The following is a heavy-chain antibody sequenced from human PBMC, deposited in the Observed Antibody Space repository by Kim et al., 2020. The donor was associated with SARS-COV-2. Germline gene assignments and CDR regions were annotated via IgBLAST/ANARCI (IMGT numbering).Heavy chain of an antibody. Sequence: ASVKVSCKASGYTFTSYDINWVRQATGQGLEWMGWMNPNSGNTGYAQKFQGRVTMTRNTSISTAYMELSSLRSEDTAVYYCARVQDVAALPYGMDVWGQGTTVTVSS. CDR1: GYTFTSYD. J-gene: IGHJ6*02. CDR3: ARVQDVAALPYGMDV. CDR2: MNPNSGNT. V-gene: IGHV1-8*01. D-gene: IGHD2-15*01.